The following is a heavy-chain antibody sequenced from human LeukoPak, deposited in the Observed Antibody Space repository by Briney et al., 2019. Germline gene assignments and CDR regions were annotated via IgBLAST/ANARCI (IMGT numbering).Heavy chain of an antibody. CDR3: AKATRIAARADY. CDR1: GFTFSSYA. J-gene: IGHJ4*02. D-gene: IGHD6-6*01. CDR2: ISGSGGST. Sequence: GGSLRLSCTASGFTFSSYAMSWVRLAPGKGLEWVSAISGSGGSTYYADSVKGRFTISRDNSKNTLYLQMNSLRAEDTAVYYCAKATRIAARADYWGQGTLVTVSS. V-gene: IGHV3-23*01.